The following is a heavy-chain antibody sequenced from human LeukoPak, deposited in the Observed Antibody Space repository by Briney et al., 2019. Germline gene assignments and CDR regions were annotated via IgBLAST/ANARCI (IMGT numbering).Heavy chain of an antibody. CDR3: ARGAYYYYMDV. V-gene: IGHV1-8*03. J-gene: IGHJ6*03. Sequence: VASVKLSCKASGYTFTSYDINWVRQATGQGLEWMGWMNPNSGNTGYAQKFQGRVTITRNTSISTAYMELSSPRSEDTAVYYCARGAYYYYMDVWGKGTTVTVSS. CDR2: MNPNSGNT. CDR1: GYTFTSYD.